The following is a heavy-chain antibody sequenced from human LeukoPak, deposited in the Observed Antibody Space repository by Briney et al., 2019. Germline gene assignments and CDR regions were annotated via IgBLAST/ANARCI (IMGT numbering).Heavy chain of an antibody. CDR1: GFTLSSHS. CDR2: ISYNGGST. V-gene: IGHV3-64*01. CDR3: ARVAAVGTAAFDI. Sequence: GGSLRLSCAASGFTLSSHSMHWVRQAPGKGLEYVSAISYNGGSTYYANSVKGRFTISRDSSKNTLYLQMGSLRTEDMAVYYCARVAAVGTAAFDIWGQGTMVTVSS. J-gene: IGHJ3*02. D-gene: IGHD6-13*01.